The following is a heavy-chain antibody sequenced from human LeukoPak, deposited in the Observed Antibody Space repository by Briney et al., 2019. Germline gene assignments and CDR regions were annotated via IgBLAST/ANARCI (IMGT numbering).Heavy chain of an antibody. Sequence: GGSLRLSCAASGYTFNSYGLHWVRQAPGKGLEWLADIWYDGSKKYYADSVKGRFTISRDDSKSTLYLQMNSPRAEDTAVYYCARDKWGGRSKLLDYWGQGTLVTVSS. CDR1: GYTFNSYG. V-gene: IGHV3-33*01. CDR3: ARDKWGGRSKLLDY. D-gene: IGHD7-27*01. J-gene: IGHJ4*02. CDR2: IWYDGSKK.